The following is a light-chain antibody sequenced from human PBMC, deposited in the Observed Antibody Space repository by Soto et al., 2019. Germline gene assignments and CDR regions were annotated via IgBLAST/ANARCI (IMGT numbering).Light chain of an antibody. J-gene: IGKJ2*02. CDR2: DAS. Sequence: EIVLTQSPATLSLSPGERATLSCRASQSVSSYLAWYQQKPGQAPRLLIYDASNRATGIPARFSGSGSGTAFTLTISSLGPEDFAVYYCQQRSNWPRGTFGQGTKLEIK. V-gene: IGKV3-11*01. CDR3: QQRSNWPRGT. CDR1: QSVSSY.